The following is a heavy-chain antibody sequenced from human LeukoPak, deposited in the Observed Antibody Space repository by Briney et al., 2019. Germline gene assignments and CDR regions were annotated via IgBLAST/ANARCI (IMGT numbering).Heavy chain of an antibody. V-gene: IGHV1-46*01. CDR2: INPSGGST. J-gene: IGHJ4*02. CDR1: GYTFTSYY. Sequence: ASVKVSCKASGYTFTSYYMHWVRQAPGQGLEWMGIINPSGGSTSYAQKLQGRVTMTTDTSTSTAYMELRSLRSDDTAVYYCARVGLYNWNDVVDYWGQGTLVTVSS. D-gene: IGHD1-20*01. CDR3: ARVGLYNWNDVVDY.